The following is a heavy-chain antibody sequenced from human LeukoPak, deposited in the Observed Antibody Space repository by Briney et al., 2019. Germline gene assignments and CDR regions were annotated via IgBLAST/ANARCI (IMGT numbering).Heavy chain of an antibody. V-gene: IGHV3-53*01. CDR2: IYSGGST. J-gene: IGHJ4*02. CDR1: GFTVSSNY. Sequence: PGGSLRLSCAASGFTVSSNYMSWVRQAPGKGLKWVSVIYSGGSTYYADSVKGRFTISRDNSKNTLYLQMNSLRAEDTAVYYCAREPSSGTATGFDYWGQGTLVTVSS. D-gene: IGHD6-19*01. CDR3: AREPSSGTATGFDY.